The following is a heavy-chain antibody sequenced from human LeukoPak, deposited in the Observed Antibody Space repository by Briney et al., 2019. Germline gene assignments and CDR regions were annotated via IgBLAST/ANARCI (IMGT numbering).Heavy chain of an antibody. J-gene: IGHJ5*02. Sequence: ASVKVSCKASGYTFTGYYMHWVRQAPGQGLEWMGWINPNSGGTNYAQKFQGRVTMTRDTSISTAYMELSRLRSDDTAVYYCARSPVDIVATTEFDPWGQGTLVTVSS. CDR1: GYTFTGYY. CDR2: INPNSGGT. D-gene: IGHD5-12*01. V-gene: IGHV1-2*02. CDR3: ARSPVDIVATTEFDP.